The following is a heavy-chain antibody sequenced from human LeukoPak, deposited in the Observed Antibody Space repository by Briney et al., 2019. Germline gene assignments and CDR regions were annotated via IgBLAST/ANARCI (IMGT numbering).Heavy chain of an antibody. CDR2: VGNNGGGI. J-gene: IGHJ4*02. D-gene: IGHD7-27*01. V-gene: IGHV3-23*01. Sequence: GGSLRLSCAASGFTFSTYTMYWVRHPPGKRLEWVSIVGNNGGGIHYADSVKGRFTISRDNFKNALYLQMNSLRVEDTAVYYCAIDPNWGTHSWGQGVLVTVSS. CDR3: AIDPNWGTHS. CDR1: GFTFSTYT.